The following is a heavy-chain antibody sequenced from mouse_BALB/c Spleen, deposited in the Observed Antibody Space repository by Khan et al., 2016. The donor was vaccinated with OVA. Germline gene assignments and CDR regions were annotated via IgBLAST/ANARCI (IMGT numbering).Heavy chain of an antibody. Sequence: EVQLVESGGGLVQPGGSLRLSCVISGFTFPDYYMTWVRQPPGEALEWLGFIVNTADGSRTEKSASVKGRFTISRDTYQHIHYLPMTTMRAEASGTYYCARDQVGSYFDYWGQGTTLTGSS. V-gene: IGHV7-3*02. D-gene: IGHD4-1*02. CDR1: GFTFPDYY. CDR3: ARDQVGSYFDY. J-gene: IGHJ2*01. CDR2: IVNTADGSRT.